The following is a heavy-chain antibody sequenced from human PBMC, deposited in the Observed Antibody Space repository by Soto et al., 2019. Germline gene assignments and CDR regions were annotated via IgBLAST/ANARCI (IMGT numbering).Heavy chain of an antibody. J-gene: IGHJ4*02. Sequence: QVQLVESGGGVVQPGRSLRLSSAASGFTFSSYGMHWVRQAPGKGLEWVAVISYDGSNKYYADSVKGRFTISRDNSKNTLYLQMNSLRAEDTAVYYCAKDARRGYSYGYVGYWGQGTLVTVSS. CDR1: GFTFSSYG. CDR3: AKDARRGYSYGYVGY. D-gene: IGHD5-18*01. V-gene: IGHV3-30*18. CDR2: ISYDGSNK.